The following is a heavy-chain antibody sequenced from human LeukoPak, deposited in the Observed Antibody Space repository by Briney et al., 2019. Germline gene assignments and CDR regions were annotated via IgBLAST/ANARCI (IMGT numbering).Heavy chain of an antibody. D-gene: IGHD3-10*01. CDR2: ITYDGYYK. Sequence: GGSLRLSCAASGFTFSSYGIHWVRQAPGKGLEWVALITYDGYYKYYSDSVKGRFTISSDTSKNTLYLQMNSLRAEDTAVYYCARDLSPVVRASPMGYWGQGTLVTVSS. CDR1: GFTFSSYG. CDR3: ARDLSPVVRASPMGY. J-gene: IGHJ4*02. V-gene: IGHV3-30*03.